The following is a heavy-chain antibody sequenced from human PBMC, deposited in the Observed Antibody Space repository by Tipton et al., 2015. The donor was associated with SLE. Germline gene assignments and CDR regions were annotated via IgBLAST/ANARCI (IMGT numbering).Heavy chain of an antibody. Sequence: TLSLTCTVSGGSITSRYWNWVRQPPGKGLEWIGRIYYSGSSYYNPSLKSRVTISVDTSKNQFSLKLSSVTAADTAVYYCARDPNGGYGSFDYWGLGALVTVSS. V-gene: IGHV4-59*11. CDR2: IYYSGSS. J-gene: IGHJ4*02. CDR1: GGSITSRY. CDR3: ARDPNGGYGSFDY. D-gene: IGHD7-27*01.